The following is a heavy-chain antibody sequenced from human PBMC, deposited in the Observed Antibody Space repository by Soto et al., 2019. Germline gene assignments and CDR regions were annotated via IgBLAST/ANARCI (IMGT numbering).Heavy chain of an antibody. Sequence: GGSLILSCAVSGFSFSTYAMSWVRQAPGKGLEWVSGISAGGGNTYYADSVRGRFTISRDNSKDTLYLQITSLRAEDTAFYYCAKHAEYQLVSWFDPWGQGTLVTVSS. CDR2: ISAGGGNT. D-gene: IGHD2-2*01. J-gene: IGHJ5*02. CDR1: GFSFSTYA. V-gene: IGHV3-23*01. CDR3: AKHAEYQLVSWFDP.